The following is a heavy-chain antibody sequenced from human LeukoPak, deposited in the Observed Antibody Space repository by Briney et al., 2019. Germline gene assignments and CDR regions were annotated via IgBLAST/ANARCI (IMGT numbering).Heavy chain of an antibody. CDR3: ARHGVYSSSWYGRYYFDY. CDR1: GGPITNYY. J-gene: IGHJ4*02. V-gene: IGHV4-59*08. CDR2: IHYSGST. Sequence: SETLSLTCTVSGGPITNYYWSWIRQPPGKGLEWIGYIHYSGSTKYKSSLKSRVTISVDTSKNQFSLKLNSVTAADTAVYYCARHGVYSSSWYGRYYFDYWGQGTLVTVSS. D-gene: IGHD6-13*01.